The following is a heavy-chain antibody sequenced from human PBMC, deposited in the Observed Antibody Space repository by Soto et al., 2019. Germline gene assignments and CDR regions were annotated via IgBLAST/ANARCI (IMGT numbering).Heavy chain of an antibody. CDR1: GVTFSSYA. J-gene: IGHJ5*02. CDR3: VREVVVAAIGWFDP. V-gene: IGHV3-64D*08. Sequence: PGGSPSLACSASGVTFSSYAMHWVRQTPGKGLEYVSAISSNGGSTYYADSVKGRFTISRDNSKNTLYLQMSSLRAEDTAVYYCVREVVVAAIGWFDPWGQGTLVTVSS. D-gene: IGHD2-15*01. CDR2: ISSNGGST.